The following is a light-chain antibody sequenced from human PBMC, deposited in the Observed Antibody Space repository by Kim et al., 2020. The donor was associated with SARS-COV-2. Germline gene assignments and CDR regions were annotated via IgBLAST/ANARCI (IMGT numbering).Light chain of an antibody. CDR3: HQYGNSPDT. V-gene: IGKV3-20*01. Sequence: LSPGEEAALSCRASQCVSSSYLAWFQQKPGQAPRLLIYATSSRATGIPDRFSGSGSGTDFTLTISRLEPEDFAVYYCHQYGNSPDTFGQGTKLEI. CDR1: QCVSSSY. J-gene: IGKJ2*01. CDR2: ATS.